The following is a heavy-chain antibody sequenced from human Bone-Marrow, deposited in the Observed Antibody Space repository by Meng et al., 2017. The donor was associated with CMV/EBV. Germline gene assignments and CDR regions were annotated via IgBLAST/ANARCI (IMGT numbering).Heavy chain of an antibody. CDR3: AALTTVGTPGAFDI. CDR2: IIPILGIA. J-gene: IGHJ3*02. Sequence: SVKVSCKASGGTFSSYAISWVRQAPGQGLEWMGGIIPILGIANYAQKFQGRVTITADKSTSTAYMELSSLRSEDTAVYYCAALTTVGTPGAFDIWGQGTMVTV. V-gene: IGHV1-69*10. CDR1: GGTFSSYA. D-gene: IGHD4-23*01.